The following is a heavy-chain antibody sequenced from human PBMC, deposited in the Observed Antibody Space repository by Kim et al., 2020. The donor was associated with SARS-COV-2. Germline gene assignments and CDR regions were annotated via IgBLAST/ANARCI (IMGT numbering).Heavy chain of an antibody. V-gene: IGHV3-30*04. D-gene: IGHD3-22*01. J-gene: IGHJ5*02. CDR1: GFTFSSYA. CDR3: ARDRRPIYDSSRGGFDP. CDR2: ISYDGSNK. Sequence: GGSLRLSCAASGFTFSSYAMHWVRQAPGKGLEWVAVISYDGSNKYYADSVKGRFTISRDNSKNTLYLQMNSLRAEDTAVYYCARDRRPIYDSSRGGFDP.